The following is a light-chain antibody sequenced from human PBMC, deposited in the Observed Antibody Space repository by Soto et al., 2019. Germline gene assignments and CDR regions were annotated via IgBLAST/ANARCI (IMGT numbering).Light chain of an antibody. CDR2: GXS. Sequence: IVLTQSPGTLSLSPGERATVSXRASQSFSTSYLAWYQQKPGXAPRXXXDGXSSRATGSPDRFSGSGSGTDFTLTISRLEPEYFAVYYCQQYGSATKTFGQGTKVDIK. CDR3: QQYGSATKT. CDR1: QSFSTSY. J-gene: IGKJ1*01. V-gene: IGKV3-20*01.